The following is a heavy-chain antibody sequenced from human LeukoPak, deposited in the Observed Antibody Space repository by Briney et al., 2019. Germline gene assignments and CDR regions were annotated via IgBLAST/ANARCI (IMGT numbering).Heavy chain of an antibody. Sequence: PSETLSLTCAASGGSISSGGYSWSWVRPPPGKGLEWIGYIYHSGSTYYNPSLKSRVTISVDRSKNRFSLKLSSVTAADTAVYYCARGITMITWDVDYFDYWGQGTLVTVSS. V-gene: IGHV4-30-2*01. J-gene: IGHJ4*02. D-gene: IGHD3-22*01. CDR2: IYHSGST. CDR1: GGSISSGGYS. CDR3: ARGITMITWDVDYFDY.